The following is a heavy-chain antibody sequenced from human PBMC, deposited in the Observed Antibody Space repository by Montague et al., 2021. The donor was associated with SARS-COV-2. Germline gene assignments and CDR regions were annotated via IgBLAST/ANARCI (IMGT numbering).Heavy chain of an antibody. CDR2: N. Sequence: NEYAVSLKSRITINPDTSKNQFSLQVKSMTPEDTAVYYCALAVAGRGGYDYWVQGTLVTVSS. D-gene: IGHD6-19*01. CDR3: ALAVAGRGGYDY. V-gene: IGHV6-1*01. J-gene: IGHJ4*02.